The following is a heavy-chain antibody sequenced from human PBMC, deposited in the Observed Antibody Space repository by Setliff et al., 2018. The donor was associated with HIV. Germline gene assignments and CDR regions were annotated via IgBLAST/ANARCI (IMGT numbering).Heavy chain of an antibody. V-gene: IGHV4-39*07. D-gene: IGHD1-26*01. CDR3: VRELLGSGGTVPEVNFFDS. CDR2: IFYFGSV. Sequence: PSETLSLTCRVSGGSFNTRRTKWGWIRQSPGKGLEWIGSIFYFGSVTYNPSLKSRPLISMDTSKTQFSLNLSSVTAADTAVYYCVRELLGSGGTVPEVNFFDSWGQGTLVTVSS. CDR1: GGSFNTRRTK. J-gene: IGHJ5*01.